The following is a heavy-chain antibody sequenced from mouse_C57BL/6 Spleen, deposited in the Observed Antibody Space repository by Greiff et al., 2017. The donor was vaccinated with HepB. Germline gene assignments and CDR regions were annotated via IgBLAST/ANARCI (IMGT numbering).Heavy chain of an antibody. J-gene: IGHJ3*01. CDR1: GYTFTDYN. D-gene: IGHD2-4*01. CDR2: INPNNGGT. Sequence: EVKLQESGPELVKPGASVKMSCKASGYTFTDYNMHWVKQSHGKSLEWIGYINPNNGGTSYNQKFKGKATLTVNKSSSTTYMELRSLTSEDSAVYYCASDWDYDGFAYWGQGTLVTVSA. V-gene: IGHV1-22*01. CDR3: ASDWDYDGFAY.